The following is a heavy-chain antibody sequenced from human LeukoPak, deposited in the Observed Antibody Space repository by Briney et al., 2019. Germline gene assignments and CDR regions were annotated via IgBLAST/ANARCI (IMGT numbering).Heavy chain of an antibody. CDR2: IYYSGST. D-gene: IGHD3-10*01. CDR1: GGSISSGDYY. V-gene: IGHV4-30-4*01. CDR3: ARRTFTGSGPLDY. J-gene: IGHJ4*02. Sequence: SETLSLTCTVSGGSISSGDYYWSWIRQPPGKGLEWIGYIYYSGSTYYNPSLKSRVTISVDTSKNQFSLKLSSVTAADTAVYYCARRTFTGSGPLDYWGQGTLVTVSS.